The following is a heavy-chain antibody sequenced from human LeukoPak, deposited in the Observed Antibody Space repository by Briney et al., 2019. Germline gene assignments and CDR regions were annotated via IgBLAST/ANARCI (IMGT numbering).Heavy chain of an antibody. D-gene: IGHD6-13*01. CDR2: ISYDGSNK. Sequence: GGSLRLSCAASGFTFSSYAMHWVRQAPGKGLEWVAVISYDGSNKCYADSVKGRFTISRDNSKNTLYLQMNGLRAEDTAVYYCARPGVAAAGTHDYWGQGTLVTVSS. CDR3: ARPGVAAAGTHDY. CDR1: GFTFSSYA. J-gene: IGHJ4*02. V-gene: IGHV3-30-3*01.